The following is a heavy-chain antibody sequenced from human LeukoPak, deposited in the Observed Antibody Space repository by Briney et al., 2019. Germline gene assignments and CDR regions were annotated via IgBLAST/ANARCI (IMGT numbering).Heavy chain of an antibody. CDR1: GYTFTSYG. Sequence: ASVKVSCKASGYTFTSYGISWVRQAPGHGLEWIGWISTYNGATNYTQKFHDRLSMTTDTSTSTAYMELKSLRSDDTAVYYCVKFNYYDNDGYPYWGPGTMVTVSS. V-gene: IGHV1-18*01. CDR3: VKFNYYDNDGYPY. J-gene: IGHJ4*02. CDR2: ISTYNGAT. D-gene: IGHD3-22*01.